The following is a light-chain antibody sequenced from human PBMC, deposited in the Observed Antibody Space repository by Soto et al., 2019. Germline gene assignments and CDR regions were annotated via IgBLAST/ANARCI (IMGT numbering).Light chain of an antibody. CDR3: QQYNNWPPLT. Sequence: IVMTKSPATLSVSPGERATLSCRASLSISRNLSWYQQKGFQAPRLLIYDASTRATGTPARFSGSGSGTDFTLTISSLQSEDFSIYYCQQYNNWPPLTFGGGTKVQS. V-gene: IGKV3-15*01. CDR2: DAS. CDR1: LSISRN. J-gene: IGKJ4*01.